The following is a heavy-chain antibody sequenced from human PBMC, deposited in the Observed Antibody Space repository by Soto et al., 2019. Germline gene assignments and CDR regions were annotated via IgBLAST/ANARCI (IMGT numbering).Heavy chain of an antibody. CDR3: AALVAATSSFWFDP. Sequence: QMELVQSGPEVKKPGTSVKVSCKASGFTFTRSAMQWVRQARGQRLEWIGWIVVGSGNTNYAQKFQERVTITRDMSTSTAYMELSSLRSEDTAVYYCAALVAATSSFWFDPWGQGTLVTVSS. CDR2: IVVGSGNT. D-gene: IGHD2-15*01. J-gene: IGHJ5*02. CDR1: GFTFTRSA. V-gene: IGHV1-58*02.